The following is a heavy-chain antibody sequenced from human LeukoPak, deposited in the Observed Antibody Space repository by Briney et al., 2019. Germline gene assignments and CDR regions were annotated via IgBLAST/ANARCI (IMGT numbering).Heavy chain of an antibody. V-gene: IGHV6-1*01. Sequence: SQTLSLTCAISGDSVSSNSVAWNWIRQSPSRGLEWLGRTYYRSKWYNEYVVSVKSRISINPDTSKHQFSLQLNSVTPEDTAVYYCARSRTGIFDYWGQGTLVTVSS. CDR3: ARSRTGIFDY. J-gene: IGHJ4*02. D-gene: IGHD3-10*01. CDR1: GDSVSSNSVA. CDR2: TYYRSKWYN.